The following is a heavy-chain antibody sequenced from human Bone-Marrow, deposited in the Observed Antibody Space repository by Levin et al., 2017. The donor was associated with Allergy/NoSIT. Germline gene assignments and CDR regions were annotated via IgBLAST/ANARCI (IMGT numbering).Heavy chain of an antibody. CDR2: ISWDGGTT. Sequence: TGGSLRLSCAASGFTFDDYAMHWVRQAPGKGLEWVSLISWDGGTTHYADSVKGRFTISRDNSKNSLYLQMNSLGGEDTALYYCARAPVASNLPRDGFDYWGQGTLVTVSS. V-gene: IGHV3-43D*03. J-gene: IGHJ4*02. CDR3: ARAPVASNLPRDGFDY. CDR1: GFTFDDYA. D-gene: IGHD2-8*01.